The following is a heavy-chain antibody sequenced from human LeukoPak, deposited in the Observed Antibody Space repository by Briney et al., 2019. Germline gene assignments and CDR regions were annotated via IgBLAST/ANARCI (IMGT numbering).Heavy chain of an antibody. CDR3: ARDPSLSGYCSGGSCDPFDY. V-gene: IGHV3-74*01. J-gene: IGHJ4*02. Sequence: PGGSLRLSCAASGFTFSSYWRHWVRQAPGKGLVWVSRINSDGSSTSYADSVKGRFTISRDNAKNTLYLQMNSLRAEDTAVYYCARDPSLSGYCSGGSCDPFDYWGQGTLVTVSS. CDR2: INSDGSST. CDR1: GFTFSSYW. D-gene: IGHD2-15*01.